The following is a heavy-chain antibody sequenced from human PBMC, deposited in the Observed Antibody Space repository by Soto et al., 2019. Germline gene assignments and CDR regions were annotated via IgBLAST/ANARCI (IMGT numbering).Heavy chain of an antibody. J-gene: IGHJ4*02. D-gene: IGHD3-22*01. CDR3: AKDLHYYDSSGALDY. V-gene: IGHV3-23*01. CDR1: GFTFSSYA. Sequence: GGSLRLSCAASGFTFSSYAMSWVRQAPGKGLEWVSAISGSGGSTYYADSVKGRFTISRDNSKNTLYLKMNSLRAEDTAVYYCAKDLHYYDSSGALDYWGQGTLVTVSS. CDR2: ISGSGGST.